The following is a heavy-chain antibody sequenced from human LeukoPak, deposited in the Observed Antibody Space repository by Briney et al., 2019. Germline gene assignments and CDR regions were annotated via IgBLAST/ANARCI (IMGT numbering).Heavy chain of an antibody. J-gene: IGHJ4*02. V-gene: IGHV3-53*01. CDR2: IYSGGST. Sequence: GGSLRLSCAASGFTVSSNYMSWVRQAPGKGLEWVSVIYSGGSTYYADSVKGRFTISRDISKNTLYLQMNSLRAEDTAVYNGARERQASNTYLASWGQGPLVPVSS. CDR3: ARERQASNTYLAS. CDR1: GFTVSSNY.